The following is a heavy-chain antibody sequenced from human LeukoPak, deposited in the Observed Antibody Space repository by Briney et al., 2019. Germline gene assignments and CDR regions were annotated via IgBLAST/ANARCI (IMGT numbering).Heavy chain of an antibody. CDR2: MNPNSGNT. Sequence: ASVTVSCMASVYTVTHYYINGVRQATGQGRAGMGWMNPNSGNTGYAQKFQGRVTITRNTSMSTAYMELSSLRSEDTAVYYCARGVVGATFDYWGQGTLVTVSS. J-gene: IGHJ4*02. CDR1: VYTVTHYY. D-gene: IGHD1-26*01. V-gene: IGHV1-8*03. CDR3: ARGVVGATFDY.